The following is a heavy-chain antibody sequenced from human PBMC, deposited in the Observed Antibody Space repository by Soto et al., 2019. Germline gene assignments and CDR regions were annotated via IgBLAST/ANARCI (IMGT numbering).Heavy chain of an antibody. CDR3: ATRITVFGLLIPPFDP. CDR2: INHTGGT. V-gene: IGHV4-61*05. CDR1: GGSISNSSYY. D-gene: IGHD3-3*01. J-gene: IGHJ5*02. Sequence: SETLSLTCTVSGGSISNSSYYWNWIRPPPGKGLDWIGEINHTGGTNYNPSLKSRVTRSVDKYKNQFTLRLSSVTAAATAIYSCATRITVFGLLIPPFDPWGQGTQVTVSS.